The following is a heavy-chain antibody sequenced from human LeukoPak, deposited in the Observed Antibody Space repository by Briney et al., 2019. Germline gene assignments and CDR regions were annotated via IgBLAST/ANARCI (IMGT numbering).Heavy chain of an antibody. D-gene: IGHD2-21*01. CDR2: RSSDGTTV. V-gene: IGHV3-48*03. CDR3: TRAFR. J-gene: IGHJ3*01. CDR1: GFPFSTSE. Sequence: GGSLRLSRAASGFPFSTSEIIWARQAPGKGLEWLSYRSSDGTTVYYADSVKGRFTISRDNAKNSLYLQMNNMSGDDTVVYYCTRAFRWGQGTLVTVSS.